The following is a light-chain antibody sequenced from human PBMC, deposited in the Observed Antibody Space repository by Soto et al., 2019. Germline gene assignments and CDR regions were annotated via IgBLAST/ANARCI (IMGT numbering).Light chain of an antibody. CDR2: APS. CDR1: QSISSY. V-gene: IGKV1-39*01. J-gene: IGKJ2*01. CDR3: QQSYSTPPT. Sequence: DIQMTQSPSSLYASVGDRVTITCRASQSISSYLNWYQQKPGKAPKLLIYAPSSLQSGVPSRFSGSGSGTDFTLTISSLQPEDFATYYCQQSYSTPPTFGQGTKLEIK.